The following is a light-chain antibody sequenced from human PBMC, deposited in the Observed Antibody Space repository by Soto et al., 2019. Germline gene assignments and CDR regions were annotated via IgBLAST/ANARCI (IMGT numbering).Light chain of an antibody. V-gene: IGLV1-47*01. CDR3: ATWNDTLRL. J-gene: IGLJ3*02. CDR2: RNN. CDR1: SVNIGSNY. Sequence: QSVLTQPPSASGTPGQRVPIPCSGSSVNIGSNYVYWYQQVPGTAPTLLLYRNNQRPSGVPDRFSGSKSGTSASLAISGLRSEDEAAYSCATWNDTLRLCGGGTKLTVL.